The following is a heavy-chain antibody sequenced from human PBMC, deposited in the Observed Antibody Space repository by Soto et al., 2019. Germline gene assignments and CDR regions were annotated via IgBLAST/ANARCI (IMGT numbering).Heavy chain of an antibody. Sequence: SETLSLTCTVSGASISSSYWSWIRQSPGKGLEWIGYVYYSGSTNYNPSLKSRVTISVDTSKNQFSLKLSSVTAADTAVYYCARGYYDSRGQSNNFDIWGQGTMVTVSS. J-gene: IGHJ3*02. CDR1: GASISSSY. CDR2: VYYSGST. D-gene: IGHD3-22*01. V-gene: IGHV4-59*01. CDR3: ARGYYDSRGQSNNFDI.